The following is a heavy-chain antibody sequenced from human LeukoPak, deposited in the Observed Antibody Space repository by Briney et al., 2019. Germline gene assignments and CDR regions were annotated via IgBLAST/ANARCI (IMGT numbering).Heavy chain of an antibody. D-gene: IGHD6-19*01. V-gene: IGHV1-69*13. CDR1: GGTFSSYA. J-gene: IGHJ4*02. Sequence: SVKVSCKASGGTFSSYAISWVRQAPGQGLEWMGGIIPIFGTANYAQKFQGRVTITADESTSTAYMELSSLRSEDTAVYYCARDPSNTSGRYLFFDYWGQGTLVTVSS. CDR3: ARDPSNTSGRYLFFDY. CDR2: IIPIFGTA.